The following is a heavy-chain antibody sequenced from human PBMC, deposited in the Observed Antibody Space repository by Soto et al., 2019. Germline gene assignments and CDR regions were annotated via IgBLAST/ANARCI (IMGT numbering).Heavy chain of an antibody. D-gene: IGHD1-26*01. J-gene: IGHJ4*02. Sequence: QVQLQESGPGLVKPSETLSLTCTVSGGSISSYYWSWIRQPPGKGLEWIGYIYYSGSTNYNPSLQSRVTISVDTSKNQFSLKLSSVTAADTAVYYCARGSGSRPLDYWGQGTLVTVSS. CDR1: GGSISSYY. CDR3: ARGSGSRPLDY. CDR2: IYYSGST. V-gene: IGHV4-59*01.